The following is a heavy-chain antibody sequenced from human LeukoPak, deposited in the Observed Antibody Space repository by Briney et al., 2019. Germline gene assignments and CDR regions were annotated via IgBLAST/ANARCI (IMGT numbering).Heavy chain of an antibody. Sequence: ASVKVSCKVSGDTLTKLSMHWVRQAPGKGLEWMGHYDPEEGERLYAQKFQGRLTMTEDTSIDTAYMELSSLTSEDTAVYFCTIDKESTTWNYYYYMEVWGKGTTVTVSS. CDR2: YDPEEGER. J-gene: IGHJ6*03. D-gene: IGHD5/OR15-5a*01. CDR1: GDTLTKLS. V-gene: IGHV1-24*01. CDR3: TIDKESTTWNYYYYMEV.